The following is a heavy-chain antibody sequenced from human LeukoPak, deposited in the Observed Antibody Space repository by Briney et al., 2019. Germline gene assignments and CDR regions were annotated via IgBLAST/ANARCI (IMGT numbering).Heavy chain of an antibody. CDR3: ARVNSYYYDSGGYYIFDY. CDR2: IYTSGST. Sequence: PSETLSLTCTVSGGSISSYYWSWIRQPAGKGLEWIGRIYTSGSTNYNPSLKSRVTMSVDTSKNQFSLKLSSVTAADTAVYYCARVNSYYYDSGGYYIFDYWGQGTLVTVSS. D-gene: IGHD3-22*01. V-gene: IGHV4-4*07. CDR1: GGSISSYY. J-gene: IGHJ4*02.